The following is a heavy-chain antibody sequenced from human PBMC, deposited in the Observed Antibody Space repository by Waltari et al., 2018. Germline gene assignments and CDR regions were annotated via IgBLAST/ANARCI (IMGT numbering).Heavy chain of an antibody. CDR1: GGTFTRDS. D-gene: IGHD3-3*01. V-gene: IGHV1-69*02. CDR3: AGGDGGYYYHKMDV. J-gene: IGHJ6*02. Sequence: QVQLVQSGAEAKKPGSSLRVSCRASGGTFTRDSVNWVRPAPGRGLAWMGRIRPHNSETEYAVSLQCKVTITADKPTGTVYMELSSLTSDDTAIYYCAGGDGGYYYHKMDVWGQGTTVTVSS. CDR2: IRPHNSET.